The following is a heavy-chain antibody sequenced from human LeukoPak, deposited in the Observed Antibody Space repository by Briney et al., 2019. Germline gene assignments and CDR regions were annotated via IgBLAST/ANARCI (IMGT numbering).Heavy chain of an antibody. CDR3: AKVYYYDSSCFDY. J-gene: IGHJ4*02. CDR1: GFTFSSYA. V-gene: IGHV3-23*01. CDR2: ISGSGGST. D-gene: IGHD3-22*01. Sequence: GGSLRLSCAASGFTFSSYAMSWVRQAQGKGLEWVSAISGSGGSTYYADSVKGLFTISRDNSKNTLYLQMNSLRAEDTAVYYCAKVYYYDSSCFDYWGQGTLVTVSS.